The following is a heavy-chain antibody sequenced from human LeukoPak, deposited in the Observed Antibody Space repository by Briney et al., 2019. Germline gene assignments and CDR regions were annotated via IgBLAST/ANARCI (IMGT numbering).Heavy chain of an antibody. Sequence: SQTLSLTCVLSGDNVSTNGAAWNWIRQSPSRGLEWLGRTYYRSKWYTDYALSVKNRISINPDTSKNQLSLQLNSVTPEDTAVYYCVRTPSSSWYAWFDPWGQGTLVTVSS. V-gene: IGHV6-1*01. CDR3: VRTPSSSWYAWFDP. J-gene: IGHJ5*02. D-gene: IGHD6-13*01. CDR2: TYYRSKWYT. CDR1: GDNVSTNGAA.